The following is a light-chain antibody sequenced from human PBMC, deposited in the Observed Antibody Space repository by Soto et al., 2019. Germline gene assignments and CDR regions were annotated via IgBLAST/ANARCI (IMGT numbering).Light chain of an antibody. CDR2: KAS. J-gene: IGKJ4*01. Sequence: DIQMTQSPSTLSASVGDRDTITCRASQSISTSLAWYQQKPGKAPKVLIDKASSLESGDPSRFSGSGSGTEFTLTITSLQPDDSATYYCQQYNSYPVTFGGGTKVEIK. V-gene: IGKV1-5*03. CDR1: QSISTS. CDR3: QQYNSYPVT.